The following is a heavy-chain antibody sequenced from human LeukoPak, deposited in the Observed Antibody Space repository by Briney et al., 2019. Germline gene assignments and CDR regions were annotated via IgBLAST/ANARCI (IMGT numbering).Heavy chain of an antibody. CDR1: GGSFSGYY. J-gene: IGHJ4*02. D-gene: IGHD3-3*01. CDR2: TNHSGST. CDR3: ARADFWSGYRYFDY. V-gene: IGHV4-34*01. Sequence: PSETLSLTCAVYGGSFSGYYWSWIRQPPGKGLEWIGETNHSGSTNYNPSLKSRVTISVDTSKNQFSLKLSSVTAADTAVYYCARADFWSGYRYFDYWGQGTLVTVSS.